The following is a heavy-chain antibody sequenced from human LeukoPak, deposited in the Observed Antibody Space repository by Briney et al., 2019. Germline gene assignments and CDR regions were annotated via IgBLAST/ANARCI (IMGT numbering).Heavy chain of an antibody. CDR3: ARGRGTPDY. D-gene: IGHD2-15*01. CDR1: GFTFSRSW. J-gene: IGHJ4*02. CDR2: IKEDGSEK. Sequence: GGSLRLSCAASGFTFSRSWMTWVRQAPGKGLEWVANIKEDGSEKSYVDSVKGRFTIYRDNAQDFMSLQMNSLRVEDTAVYYCARGRGTPDYWGQGTLVTVSS. V-gene: IGHV3-7*01.